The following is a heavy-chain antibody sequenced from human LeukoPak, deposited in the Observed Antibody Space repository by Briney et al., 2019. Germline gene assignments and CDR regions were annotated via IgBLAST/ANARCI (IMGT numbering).Heavy chain of an antibody. CDR2: ISSSSSTI. CDR1: GFTFSTYS. V-gene: IGHV3-48*01. Sequence: GGSLRLSCAASGFTFSTYSMNWVRQAPGKGLEWVSYISSSSSTIYYADSVKGRFTISRDNAKNLLYLQMNSLRAEDTAVYYCARGSTYYDSSGQVPFDYWGQGTLVTVSS. J-gene: IGHJ4*02. D-gene: IGHD3-22*01. CDR3: ARGSTYYDSSGQVPFDY.